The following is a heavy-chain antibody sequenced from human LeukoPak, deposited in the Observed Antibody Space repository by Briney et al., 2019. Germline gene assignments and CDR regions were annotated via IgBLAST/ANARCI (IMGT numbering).Heavy chain of an antibody. CDR2: ISGTSDYI. J-gene: IGHJ4*02. CDR3: ARREPQGCSGTSCFAGPVGH. CDR1: GFTFSSDS. Sequence: GGSLRVSCAASGFTFSSDSMNWVRQAPGKGLEWVSSISGTSDYIYYAESVRGRFTISRDNGQNSLYLQMNSLRAEDTAVYYCARREPQGCSGTSCFAGPVGHWGQGTLVTVSS. D-gene: IGHD2-2*01. V-gene: IGHV3-21*06.